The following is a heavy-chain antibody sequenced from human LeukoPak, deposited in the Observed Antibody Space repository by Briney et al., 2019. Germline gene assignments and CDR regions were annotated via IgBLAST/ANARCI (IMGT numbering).Heavy chain of an antibody. CDR1: GGSISSYY. J-gene: IGHJ4*02. V-gene: IGHV4-59*01. CDR2: IYYSGST. D-gene: IGHD3-22*01. CDR3: ANAYYDSSGYYYPY. Sequence: SETLSLTCTVSGGSISSYYWNWIRQPPGKGLEWIGYIYYSGSTNYNPSLKSRVTISVDTSKNQFSLRLSSVTAADTAVYYCANAYYDSSGYYYPYWGQGTLVTVSS.